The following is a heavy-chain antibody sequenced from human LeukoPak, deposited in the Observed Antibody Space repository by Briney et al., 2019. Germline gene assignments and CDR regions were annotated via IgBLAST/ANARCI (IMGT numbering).Heavy chain of an antibody. CDR3: AKPSGSGVDY. CDR2: IRSDGYHT. CDR1: GFIFDTHD. Sequence: GGSLRLSCGASGFIFDTHDMHWVRQAPGKGLEWVAFIRSDGYHTYYADSAKGRFTITRDNSKNTLYLQMNSLRFEDMAVYYCAKPSGSGVDYWGRGTRVTVSS. V-gene: IGHV3-30*02. D-gene: IGHD1-26*01. J-gene: IGHJ4*02.